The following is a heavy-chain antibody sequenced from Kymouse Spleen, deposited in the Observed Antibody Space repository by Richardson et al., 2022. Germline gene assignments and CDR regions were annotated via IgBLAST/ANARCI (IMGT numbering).Heavy chain of an antibody. CDR1: GGSFSGYY. CDR2: INHSGST. D-gene: IGHD6-13*01. V-gene: IGHV4-34*01. CDR3: ARGRDSSSWPLDY. J-gene: IGHJ4*02. Sequence: QVQLQQWGAGLLKPSETLSLTCAVYGGSFSGYYWSWIRQPPGKGLEWIGEINHSGSTNYNPSLKSRVTISVDTSKNQFSLKLSSVTAADTAVYYCARGRDSSSWPLDYWGQGTLVTVSS.